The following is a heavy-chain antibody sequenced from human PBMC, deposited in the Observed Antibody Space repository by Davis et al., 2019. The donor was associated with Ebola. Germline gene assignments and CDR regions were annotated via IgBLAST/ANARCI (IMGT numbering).Heavy chain of an antibody. J-gene: IGHJ5*02. CDR2: INSDGSST. V-gene: IGHV3-74*01. CDR3: ARDITIFGVGLFDP. D-gene: IGHD3-3*01. Sequence: HTGGSLRLSCAASGFTFADYAMHWVRQAPGKGLVWVSRINSDGSSTSYADSVKGRFTISRDNAKNTLYLQMNSLRTEETAVYYCARDITIFGVGLFDPWGQGTLVTVSS. CDR1: GFTFADYA.